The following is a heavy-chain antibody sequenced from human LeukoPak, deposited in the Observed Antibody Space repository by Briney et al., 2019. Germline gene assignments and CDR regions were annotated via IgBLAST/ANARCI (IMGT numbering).Heavy chain of an antibody. D-gene: IGHD3-10*01. CDR1: GFTFSSYA. V-gene: IGHV3-30-3*01. J-gene: IGHJ6*02. Sequence: GGSLRLPCAASGFTFSSYAMHWVRQAPGKGLEWVAVISYDGSNKYYADSVKGRFTISRDNSKNTLYLQMNSLRAEDTAVYYCARDGGFGELSSYYYYGMDVWGQGTTVTVSS. CDR3: ARDGGFGELSSYYYYGMDV. CDR2: ISYDGSNK.